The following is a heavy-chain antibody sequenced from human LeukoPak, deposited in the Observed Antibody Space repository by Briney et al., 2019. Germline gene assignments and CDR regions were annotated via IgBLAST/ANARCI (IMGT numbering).Heavy chain of an antibody. CDR2: IYNSGST. J-gene: IGHJ4*02. D-gene: IGHD3-22*01. V-gene: IGHV4-59*11. Sequence: PSETLSLTCTVSGGSFSSHYWSWIRQPPGKGLEWIGHIYNSGSTNYNPSLNSRVTISADTSKKQFSLKLSSVTAADTAVYYCARGTVLNYYDSSGYEYWGQGTLVTVSS. CDR1: GGSFSSHY. CDR3: ARGTVLNYYDSSGYEY.